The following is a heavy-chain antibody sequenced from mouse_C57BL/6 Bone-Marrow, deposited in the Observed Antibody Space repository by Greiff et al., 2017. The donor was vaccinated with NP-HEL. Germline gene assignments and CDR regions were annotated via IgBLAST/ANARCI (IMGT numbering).Heavy chain of an antibody. CDR3: ASSSYAMDY. CDR2: INPNNGGT. J-gene: IGHJ4*01. CDR1: GYTFTDYY. Sequence: VQLQQSGPELVKPGASVKISCKASGYTFTDYYMNWVKQSHGKSLEWIGDINPNNGGTSYNQKFKGKATLTVDKSSSTAYLGLRSLTSEDFAVYYCASSSYAMDYWGQGTSVTVSS. V-gene: IGHV1-26*01. D-gene: IGHD1-1*01.